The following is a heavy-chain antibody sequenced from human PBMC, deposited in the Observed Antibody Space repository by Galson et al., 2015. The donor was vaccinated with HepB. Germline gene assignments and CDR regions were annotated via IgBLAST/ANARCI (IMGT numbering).Heavy chain of an antibody. D-gene: IGHD3-10*01. CDR3: ARDNGSGSYWVFFDY. CDR1: GYTFTSYA. Sequence: SVKVSCKASGYTFTSYAMHWVRQAPGQRLEWMGWINAGNGNTKYSQKFQGRVTITRDTSASTAYMELSSLRSEDTAVYYCARDNGSGSYWVFFDYWGQGTLVTVSS. CDR2: INAGNGNT. J-gene: IGHJ4*02. V-gene: IGHV1-3*01.